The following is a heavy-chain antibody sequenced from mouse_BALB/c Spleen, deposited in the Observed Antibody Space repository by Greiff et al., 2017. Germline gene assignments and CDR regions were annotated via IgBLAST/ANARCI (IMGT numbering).Heavy chain of an antibody. CDR2: ISTYYGDA. Sequence: QVQLQQSGAELVRPGVSVKISCKGSGYTFTDYAMHWVKQSHAKSLEWIGVISTYYGDASYNQKFKGKATMTVDKSSSTAYMELARLTSEDSAIYYCARPSGSSYMDYWGQGTSVTVSS. D-gene: IGHD1-1*01. V-gene: IGHV1S137*01. CDR1: GYTFTDYA. J-gene: IGHJ4*01. CDR3: ARPSGSSYMDY.